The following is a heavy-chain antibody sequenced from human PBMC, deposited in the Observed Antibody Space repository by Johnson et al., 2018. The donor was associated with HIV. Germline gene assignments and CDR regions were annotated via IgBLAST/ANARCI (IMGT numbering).Heavy chain of an antibody. CDR3: ARADITYSYYDSSGYYYHDAFDI. CDR1: GFTLSSYD. CDR2: IDTAGDT. J-gene: IGHJ3*02. Sequence: VQLVESGGGLVQPGGSLRLSCAASGFTLSSYDMHWVRQATGKGLEWVSEIDTAGDTYYPGSVKGRFTTSRENAKNSLYLQMNSLRAGDTAVYYCARADITYSYYDSSGYYYHDAFDIWGQGTMVTVSS. D-gene: IGHD3-22*01. V-gene: IGHV3-13*01.